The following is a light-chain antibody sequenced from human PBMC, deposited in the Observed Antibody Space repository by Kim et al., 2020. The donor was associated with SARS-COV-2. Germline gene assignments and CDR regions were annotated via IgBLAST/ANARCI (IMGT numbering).Light chain of an antibody. CDR1: KLGDRY. V-gene: IGLV3-1*01. Sequence: SYELTQPPSVSVSPGQTATITCSGDKLGDRYACWYQQKPGQSPVLVISQDNKRPSGIPERFSGSNSGNTATLTISETQAMDEADYYCQVWDITSWVFGGG. J-gene: IGLJ3*02. CDR2: QDN. CDR3: QVWDITSWV.